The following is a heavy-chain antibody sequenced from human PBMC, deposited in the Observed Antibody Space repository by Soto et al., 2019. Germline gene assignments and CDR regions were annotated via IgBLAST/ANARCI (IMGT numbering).Heavy chain of an antibody. V-gene: IGHV4-34*01. D-gene: IGHD1-26*01. CDR2: INHSGST. CDR1: GGSFSGYY. CDR3: ARGQPIVGAILGGYYYYGMDV. J-gene: IGHJ6*02. Sequence: SETLSLTCAVYGGSFSGYYWSWIRQPPGKGLEWIGEINHSGSTNYNQSLKSRVTISVDTSKNQFSLKLSSVTDADTAVYYCARGQPIVGAILGGYYYYGMDVWGQGTTVTVSS.